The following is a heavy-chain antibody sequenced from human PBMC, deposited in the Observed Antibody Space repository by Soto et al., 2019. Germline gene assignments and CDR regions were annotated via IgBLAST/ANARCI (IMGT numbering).Heavy chain of an antibody. CDR1: GYTFTSYD. D-gene: IGHD3-3*01. V-gene: IGHV1-8*01. CDR2: MNPNSGNT. J-gene: IGHJ6*02. CDR3: ASFAEGDFWSGYLYYYYYGMDV. Sequence: ASVKVSCKASGYTFTSYDINWVRQATGQGLEWMGWMNPNSGNTGYAQKFQGRVTMTRNTSISTAYMELSSLRSEDTAVYYCASFAEGDFWSGYLYYYYYGMDVWGQGTTVTVSS.